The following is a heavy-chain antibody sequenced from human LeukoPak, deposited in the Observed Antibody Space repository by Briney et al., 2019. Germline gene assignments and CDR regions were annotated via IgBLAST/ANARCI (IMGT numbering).Heavy chain of an antibody. CDR1: GFTFSSYS. V-gene: IGHV3-48*02. J-gene: IGHJ4*02. CDR2: IGTSSSII. Sequence: PGGSLRLSCAASGFTFSSYSMNWVRQTPGKGLERVSYIGTSSSIIYYADSVKGRFTISRDNAKNSLYLQMNSLRDEDTAVYYCARHDYAGNSGDYWGQGTLVTVSS. D-gene: IGHD4-23*01. CDR3: ARHDYAGNSGDY.